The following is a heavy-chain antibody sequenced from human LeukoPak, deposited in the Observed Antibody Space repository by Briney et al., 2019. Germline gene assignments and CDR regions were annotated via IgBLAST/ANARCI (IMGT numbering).Heavy chain of an antibody. Sequence: PGGSLRLSCAASGFTFTNYAMTWVRQAPGKGLEWVSVISATGGNTDYAASVKGRSTISRDNAKNSLYLQMNSLRAEDTAVYYCARGLGHDYWGQGTLVTVSS. CDR3: ARGLGHDY. D-gene: IGHD3-9*01. CDR2: ISATGGNT. CDR1: GFTFTNYA. V-gene: IGHV3-23*01. J-gene: IGHJ4*02.